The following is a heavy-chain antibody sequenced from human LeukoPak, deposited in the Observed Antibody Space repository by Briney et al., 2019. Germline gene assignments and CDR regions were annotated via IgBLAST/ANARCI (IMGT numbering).Heavy chain of an antibody. CDR2: IHYSGST. D-gene: IGHD1-26*01. CDR3: AGRYTGNYRCPY. V-gene: IGHV4-39*01. Sequence: SETLSLTCTVSGGSISSSSYSWGWIRQPPGKGLDWIGSIHYSGSTYDNPSLKSRVTISVDTSKNQFSLKLSSVTAADTAVYYCAGRYTGNYRCPYWGQGTLVTVSS. CDR1: GGSISSSSYS. J-gene: IGHJ4*02.